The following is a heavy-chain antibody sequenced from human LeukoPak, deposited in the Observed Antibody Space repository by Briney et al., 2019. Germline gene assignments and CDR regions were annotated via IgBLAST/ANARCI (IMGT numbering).Heavy chain of an antibody. Sequence: GGFLRLSCAASGFTFSSYAMHWVRQAPGKGLEWVAVISYDGSNKYYADSVKGRFTISRDNSKNTLYLQMNSLRAEDTAVYYCARVQLINYYYMDVWGKGTTVTVSS. V-gene: IGHV3-30-3*01. CDR1: GFTFSSYA. CDR3: ARVQLINYYYMDV. CDR2: ISYDGSNK. D-gene: IGHD1-1*01. J-gene: IGHJ6*03.